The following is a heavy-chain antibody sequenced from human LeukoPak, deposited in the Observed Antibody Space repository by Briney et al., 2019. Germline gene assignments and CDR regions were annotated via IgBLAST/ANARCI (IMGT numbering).Heavy chain of an antibody. Sequence: SETLSLTCAVYGGSFSGYYWSWIRQPPGKGLEWIGEINHSGSTNYNPSLKSRVTISVDTSKNQFSLKLSSVTAADTAVYYCARGRGYCSGGSCPYYYYGMDVWGQGTTVTASS. J-gene: IGHJ6*02. CDR3: ARGRGYCSGGSCPYYYYGMDV. CDR1: GGSFSGYY. V-gene: IGHV4-34*01. CDR2: INHSGST. D-gene: IGHD2-15*01.